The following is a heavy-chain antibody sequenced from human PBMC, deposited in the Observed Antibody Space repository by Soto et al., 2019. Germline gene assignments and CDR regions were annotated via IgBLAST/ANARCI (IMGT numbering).Heavy chain of an antibody. CDR3: VSSCYFHDMEV. Sequence: GGSLRLSCAASGFTFSSYWMHWVRQAPGRGLQWVSRINIDGSDLNYADSVEGRFTISRDNAKNTLYLQMNSLGDEDTAVYYCVSSCYFHDMEVWGQGTPVSVSS. CDR2: INIDGSDL. V-gene: IGHV3-74*01. J-gene: IGHJ6*02. CDR1: GFTFSSYW.